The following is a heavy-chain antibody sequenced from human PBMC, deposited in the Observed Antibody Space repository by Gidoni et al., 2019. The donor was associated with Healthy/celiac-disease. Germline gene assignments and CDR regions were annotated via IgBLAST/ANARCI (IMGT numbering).Heavy chain of an antibody. CDR2: IIPIFGTA. V-gene: IGHV1-69*01. CDR3: ASPRDTAMVNAWYFDY. Sequence: QVQLVQSGDEVKKPGSSVKVSCKASGGTFSSDASSWVRQAPGQGLEWVGGIIPIFGTANYAQKFQGRVTITADESTSTAYLELSSLRSADTAVDYCASPRDTAMVNAWYFDYWGQGTLVTVSS. D-gene: IGHD5-18*01. J-gene: IGHJ4*02. CDR1: GGTFSSDA.